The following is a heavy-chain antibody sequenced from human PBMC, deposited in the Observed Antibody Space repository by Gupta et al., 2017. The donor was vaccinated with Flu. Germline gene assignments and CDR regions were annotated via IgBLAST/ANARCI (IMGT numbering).Heavy chain of an antibody. V-gene: IGHV1-2*02. CDR1: GYTFIDFY. Sequence: QVRLVQSGAEVKKPGASMKVSCKASGYTFIDFYIYWVRQAPGQGLEWMGWINPNTGATDYAPKFQGRVTLTRDTSITTAYMELSGLRYDDTAVYYCARDYCGESRCISDYWGQGSLVTVSS. D-gene: IGHD3-10*01. CDR3: ARDYCGESRCISDY. J-gene: IGHJ4*02. CDR2: INPNTGAT.